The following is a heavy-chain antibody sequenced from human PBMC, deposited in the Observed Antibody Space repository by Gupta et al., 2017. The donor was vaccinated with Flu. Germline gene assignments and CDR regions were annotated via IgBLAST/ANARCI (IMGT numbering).Heavy chain of an antibody. Sequence: EVQLVESGGGLVQPGGSLRLSCAASGFTLSTYELNWVRQAPGKGLEWVSYISNSGRSIHYADSVKGRFTISRDSAKNSLYLQMNSLRAEDTAVYYWARDREPDAFDIWGQGTMVTVSS. D-gene: IGHD1-14*01. J-gene: IGHJ3*02. CDR1: GFTLSTYE. V-gene: IGHV3-48*03. CDR2: ISNSGRSI. CDR3: ARDREPDAFDI.